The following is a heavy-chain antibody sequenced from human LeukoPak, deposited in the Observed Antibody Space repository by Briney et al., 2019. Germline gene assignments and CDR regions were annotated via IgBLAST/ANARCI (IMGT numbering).Heavy chain of an antibody. CDR3: ARVTGATSSYRPCNY. J-gene: IGHJ4*02. CDR2: RNQDGSEK. D-gene: IGHD1-26*01. Sequence: GGSLRLSCAVSGFTFSSYWMNWVRQAPGKGREWVANRNQDGSEKYYVDSVKGRFTISRDNAKNSLYLQMNSLRAEDTAMYYCARVTGATSSYRPCNYWGQATLVTVSS. CDR1: GFTFSSYW. V-gene: IGHV3-7*01.